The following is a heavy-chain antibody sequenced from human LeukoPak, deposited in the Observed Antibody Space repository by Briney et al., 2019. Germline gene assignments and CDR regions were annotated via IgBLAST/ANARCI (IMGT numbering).Heavy chain of an antibody. CDR3: ARARGGLKRWLQPAPFDY. Sequence: PGGSLRLSCAASGFTFSSYAMHWVRQAPGKGLEWVAVISYDGSNKYYADSVKGRFTISRDNSKDTLYLQMNSLRAEDTAVYYCARARGGLKRWLQPAPFDYWGQGTLVTVSS. CDR1: GFTFSSYA. J-gene: IGHJ4*02. V-gene: IGHV3-30-3*01. D-gene: IGHD5-24*01. CDR2: ISYDGSNK.